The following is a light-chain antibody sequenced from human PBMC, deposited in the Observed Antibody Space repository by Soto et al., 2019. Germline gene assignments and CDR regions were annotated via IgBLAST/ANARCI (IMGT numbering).Light chain of an antibody. CDR1: QSVSSY. CDR3: QQYGSSPRT. V-gene: IGKV3-20*01. CDR2: GAS. J-gene: IGKJ1*01. Sequence: EIVMTQSPATLSVSPGERATLFYRASQSVSSYLAWYQQKPGQAPRLLIDGASSRATGIPDRFSGSGSGTDFTLTISRLEPEDFAVYYCQQYGSSPRTFGQGTKVDIK.